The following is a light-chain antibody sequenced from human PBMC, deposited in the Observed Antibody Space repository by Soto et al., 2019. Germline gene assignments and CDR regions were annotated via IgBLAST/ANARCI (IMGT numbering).Light chain of an antibody. CDR1: SSDVGGYNY. CDR2: EVS. Sequence: QSALTQPPSASGSHGQSVTISCTGTSSDVGGYNYVSWYQQHPGKAPKLMISEVSKRPSGVPDRFSGSKSGNTASLTVSGLQAEDEADYYCSSFAGNHNLGFGGGTKLTVL. CDR3: SSFAGNHNLG. V-gene: IGLV2-8*01. J-gene: IGLJ2*01.